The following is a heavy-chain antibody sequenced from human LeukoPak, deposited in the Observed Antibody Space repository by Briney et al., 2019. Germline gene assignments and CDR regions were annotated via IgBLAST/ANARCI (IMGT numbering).Heavy chain of an antibody. D-gene: IGHD3-22*01. CDR3: ARVPVLVTYYYDSSGYYFDY. CDR1: GFTFSSYW. J-gene: IGHJ4*02. V-gene: IGHV3-7*01. CDR2: IKQDGSEK. Sequence: GGSLRLSCAASGFTFSSYWMSWVRQAPGKGLEWVANIKQDGSEKYYVDSVKGRSTISRDNAKNSLYLQMNSLRAEDTAVYYCARVPVLVTYYYDSSGYYFDYWGQGTLVTVSS.